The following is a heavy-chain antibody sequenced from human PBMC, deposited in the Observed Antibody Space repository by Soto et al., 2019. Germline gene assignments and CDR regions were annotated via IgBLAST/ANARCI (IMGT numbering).Heavy chain of an antibody. V-gene: IGHV2-26*01. CDR2: IFSNDEK. CDR3: ARTYSSSVDY. Sequence: QVTLKESGPVLVKPTETLTLTCTVSGFSLSNARMGVSWIHQPPGKALEWLAHIFSNDEKSYSTSLKSRLTISKDTSKSQVVLTMTNMDPVDTATYYCARTYSSSVDYWGQGTLVTVSS. J-gene: IGHJ4*02. CDR1: GFSLSNARMG. D-gene: IGHD6-6*01.